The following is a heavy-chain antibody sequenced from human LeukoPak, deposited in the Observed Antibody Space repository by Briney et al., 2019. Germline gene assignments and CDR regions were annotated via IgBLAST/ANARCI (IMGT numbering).Heavy chain of an antibody. CDR2: VSYSGNT. J-gene: IGHJ4*02. CDR1: GGSISSSNSY. CDR3: ARDSSSSYYFDY. D-gene: IGHD6-6*01. Sequence: PSETLSLTCAVSGGSISSSNSYWGWIRQPPGKGLEWIGSVSYSGNTYYNPSLKSRVTISVDTSKNQFSLKLSSVIAADTAVYYCARDSSSSYYFDYWGQGTLVTVSS. V-gene: IGHV4-39*07.